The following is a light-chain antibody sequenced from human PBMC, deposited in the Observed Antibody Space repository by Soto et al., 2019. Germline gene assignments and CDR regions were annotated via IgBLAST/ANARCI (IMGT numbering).Light chain of an antibody. J-gene: IGKJ5*01. CDR3: QQRAKWPLT. CDR2: DAS. Sequence: EIVLTQSPATLSLSPGGRATLSCRASQSVTRNLAWYQQKPGRAPRLLIYDASNRATGIPARFSGSGSGTDFTLTISSLEPEDFAVYYCQQRAKWPLTFGQGTRL. CDR1: QSVTRN. V-gene: IGKV3-11*01.